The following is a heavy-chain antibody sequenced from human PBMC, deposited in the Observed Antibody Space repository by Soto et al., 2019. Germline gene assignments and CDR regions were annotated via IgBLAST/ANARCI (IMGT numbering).Heavy chain of an antibody. D-gene: IGHD7-27*01. Sequence: GGSLRLSCAASGFTVSTKYMSWVRQAPGKGLEWVSVIYSGGSTFYADSVRGRFTISRDNSKNTVNLQMNSLRAEDTAVYYCARDPWAADYWGQGNLVTVSS. J-gene: IGHJ4*02. CDR2: IYSGGST. V-gene: IGHV3-66*01. CDR3: ARDPWAADY. CDR1: GFTVSTKY.